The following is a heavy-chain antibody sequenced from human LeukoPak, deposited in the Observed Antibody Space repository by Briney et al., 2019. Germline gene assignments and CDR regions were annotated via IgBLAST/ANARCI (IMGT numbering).Heavy chain of an antibody. CDR2: IYYSGST. Sequence: SETLSLTCTVSGGSISSYYWSWIRQPPGKRLEWIGYIYYSGSTNYNPSLKIRVTISVDTSKNQFSLKLSSVTAADTAVYYCARSYSSSWYFPPNAFDIWGQGTMVTVSS. V-gene: IGHV4-59*01. D-gene: IGHD6-13*01. CDR1: GGSISSYY. J-gene: IGHJ3*02. CDR3: ARSYSSSWYFPPNAFDI.